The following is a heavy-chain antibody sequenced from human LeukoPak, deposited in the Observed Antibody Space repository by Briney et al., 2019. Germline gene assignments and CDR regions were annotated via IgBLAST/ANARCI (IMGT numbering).Heavy chain of an antibody. CDR1: GFTFSSYG. D-gene: IGHD4-23*01. J-gene: IGHJ4*02. CDR3: AKGSATTVVTIDY. Sequence: KSLRLSCAASGFTFSSYGMHWVRQAPGKGLEWVAVISSDGSDKYYADSVKGRLTISRDNSKNTMHLQMNSLRDEDTAVYYCAKGSATTVVTIDYWGQGTLVTVSS. CDR2: ISSDGSDK. V-gene: IGHV3-30*18.